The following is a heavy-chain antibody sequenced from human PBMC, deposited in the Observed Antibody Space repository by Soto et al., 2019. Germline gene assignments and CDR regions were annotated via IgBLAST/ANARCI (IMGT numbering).Heavy chain of an antibody. Sequence: PVKGSCKASGGAISRYAISWVRQATEQGLEWMGGIIPIFGTANYAQKFQGRGTITADESTSTAYMELSSLRSEDTAVYYCARVGKGIIFGGVNWFDPWGQGTLVTVSS. V-gene: IGHV1-69*01. CDR1: GGAISRYA. D-gene: IGHD3-3*01. CDR3: ARVGKGIIFGGVNWFDP. J-gene: IGHJ5*02. CDR2: IIPIFGTA.